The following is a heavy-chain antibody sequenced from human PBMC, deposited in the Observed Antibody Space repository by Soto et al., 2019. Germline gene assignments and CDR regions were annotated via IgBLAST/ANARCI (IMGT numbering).Heavy chain of an antibody. CDR2: ISWNSDST. Sequence: EVHLVESGGGVAQPGRSLRLSCATSGFTFDDHAMHWVRQAPGKGLEWVSGISWNSDSTGYADSVKGRFTISRDNAKKSLFLQMNSLRSEDTAFYFCARTTWGYGEPLDSWGQGTLVTVSS. CDR1: GFTFDDHA. V-gene: IGHV3-9*01. J-gene: IGHJ4*02. CDR3: ARTTWGYGEPLDS. D-gene: IGHD4-17*01.